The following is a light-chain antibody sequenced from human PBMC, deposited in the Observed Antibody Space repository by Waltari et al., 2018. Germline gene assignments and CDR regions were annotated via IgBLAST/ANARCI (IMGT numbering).Light chain of an antibody. CDR3: QQYDNSPRYT. CDR2: GAS. Sequence: ETVLTQSPGTLSLSPGERATLSCRASQSVTSNYLAWYQQKPGPPPRLLIYGASSSATGIPDRFSGSGSGTEFTLTINRLEPEDFAVYYCQQYDNSPRYTFGQGTKLEIK. CDR1: QSVTSNY. V-gene: IGKV3-20*01. J-gene: IGKJ2*01.